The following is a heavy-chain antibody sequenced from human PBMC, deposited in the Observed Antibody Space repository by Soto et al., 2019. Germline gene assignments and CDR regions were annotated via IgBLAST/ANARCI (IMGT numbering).Heavy chain of an antibody. J-gene: IGHJ4*02. CDR1: GFTFSSYG. CDR2: ISYDGSNK. CDR3: AKPPTPGDSVDY. V-gene: IGHV3-30*18. Sequence: GSLRLSCAASGFTFSSYGMHWVRQAPGKGLEWVAVISYDGSNKYYADSVKGRFTISRDNSKNTLYLQMNSLRAEDTAVYYCAKPPTPGDSVDYWGQGTLVTVSS. D-gene: IGHD2-21*02.